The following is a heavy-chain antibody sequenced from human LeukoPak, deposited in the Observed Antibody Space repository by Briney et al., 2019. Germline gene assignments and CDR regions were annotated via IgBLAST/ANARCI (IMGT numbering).Heavy chain of an antibody. CDR3: ARVVLYYDFWSAYFHD. CDR2: IYSGGST. V-gene: IGHV3-66*01. J-gene: IGHJ4*02. Sequence: GGSLRLSCAASGFTVSSNYMSWVRQAPGKGLEWVSVIYSGGSTYYADSVKGRFTLSRDNSKNTLNLQMNSLRAEDTAVYYCARVVLYYDFWSAYFHDWGQGTLVTVSS. D-gene: IGHD3-3*01. CDR1: GFTVSSNY.